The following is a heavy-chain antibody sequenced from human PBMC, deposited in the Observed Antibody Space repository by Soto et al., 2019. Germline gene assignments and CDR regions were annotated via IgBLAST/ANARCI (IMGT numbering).Heavy chain of an antibody. V-gene: IGHV3-74*01. CDR2: INSDGITT. J-gene: IGHJ6*02. D-gene: IGHD6-19*01. Sequence: VQLVESGGGRVQPGGSLRLSCAATGFTFTNHWMHWVRQAPGKGLVWVSRINSDGITTFCADSVRGRFTISRDNARTTVFLQMNSLRGEDTGVYYCARGIQWRYGMDVWGQGTTVTVSS. CDR3: ARGIQWRYGMDV. CDR1: GFTFTNHW.